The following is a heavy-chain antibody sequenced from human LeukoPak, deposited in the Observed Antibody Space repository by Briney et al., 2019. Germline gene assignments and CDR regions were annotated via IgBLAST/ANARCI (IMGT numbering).Heavy chain of an antibody. CDR1: GGSISSYY. CDR3: ARSDSGGYYRH. CDR2: IYYSGST. Sequence: SETLSLTCTVSGGSISSYYWGWIRQPPGKGLEWIGYIYYSGSTNYNPSLKSRVTISLDTSKNQFSLKLSSVTAADTAIYYCARSDSGGYYRHWGQGTLVTVSS. D-gene: IGHD1-26*01. V-gene: IGHV4-59*01. J-gene: IGHJ4*02.